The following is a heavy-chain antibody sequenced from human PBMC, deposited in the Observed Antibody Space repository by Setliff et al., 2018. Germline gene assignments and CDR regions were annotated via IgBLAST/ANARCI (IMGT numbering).Heavy chain of an antibody. V-gene: IGHV4-39*07. CDR3: ARADFTMLQGVLGH. CDR1: NGSVSTTSHY. J-gene: IGHJ1*01. D-gene: IGHD3-10*01. Sequence: LSLTCTVSNGSVSTTSHYWGWVRQPPGKGLEWIGSVYYSGYTYYSPSLESRVAISVDTSKNQFSLKVNSVTAADTAVYYCARADFTMLQGVLGHWGQGTLVTVSS. CDR2: VYYSGYT.